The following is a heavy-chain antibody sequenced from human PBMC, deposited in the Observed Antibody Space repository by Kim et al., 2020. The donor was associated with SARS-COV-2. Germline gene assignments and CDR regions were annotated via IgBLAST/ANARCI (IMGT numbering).Heavy chain of an antibody. CDR3: ARVGCSSTSCYATGNFDY. J-gene: IGHJ4*02. D-gene: IGHD2-2*01. Sequence: QGRVTITADESTSTAYMELSSLRSEDTAVYYCARVGCSSTSCYATGNFDYWGQGTLVTVSS. V-gene: IGHV1-69*01.